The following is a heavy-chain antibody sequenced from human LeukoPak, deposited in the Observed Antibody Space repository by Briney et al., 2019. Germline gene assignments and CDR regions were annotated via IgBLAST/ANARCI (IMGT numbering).Heavy chain of an antibody. Sequence: GASVKVSCKGSGYNFTIYDINWVRQAAGQGPEWMGWMNPNTGSAGYPHKFQNRVTMTRNISISTAYLELTSLTSEDTAVYYCARGITIFGVVFPPGYWFDPWGQGTLVTVSS. CDR2: MNPNTGSA. D-gene: IGHD3-3*01. J-gene: IGHJ5*02. V-gene: IGHV1-8*01. CDR3: ARGITIFGVVFPPGYWFDP. CDR1: GYNFTIYD.